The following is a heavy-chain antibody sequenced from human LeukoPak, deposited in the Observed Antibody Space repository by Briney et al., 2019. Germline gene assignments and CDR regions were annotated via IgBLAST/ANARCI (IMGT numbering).Heavy chain of an antibody. J-gene: IGHJ4*02. D-gene: IGHD5-18*01. V-gene: IGHV1-18*01. CDR1: GYTFTRYG. CDR3: AREQVDTAHGKMYFDY. Sequence: ASVKVSCKASGYTFTRYGISWVRQAPGQGLEWMGWISAYNGNTNYAQKLQGRVTMTIDTSTSTAYMELRSLRSDDTAVYYCAREQVDTAHGKMYFDYWGQGTLVTVSA. CDR2: ISAYNGNT.